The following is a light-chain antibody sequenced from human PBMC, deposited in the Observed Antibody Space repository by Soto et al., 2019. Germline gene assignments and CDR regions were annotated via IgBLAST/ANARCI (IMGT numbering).Light chain of an antibody. V-gene: IGLV2-14*01. Sequence: QSVLTQPASVSGSPGQSITISCTGTSSDIGGHHFVSWYQQQSGKAPKLVIYEVTDRPSGVSDRFSGSKSGNTASLTISGLQPEDEAEYDCSSYTSTSPYVFTTGTKVTVL. CDR2: EVT. CDR1: SSDIGGHHF. J-gene: IGLJ1*01. CDR3: SSYTSTSPYV.